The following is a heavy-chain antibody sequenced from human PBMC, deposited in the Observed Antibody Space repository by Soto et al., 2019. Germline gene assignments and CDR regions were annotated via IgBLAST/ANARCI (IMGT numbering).Heavy chain of an antibody. V-gene: IGHV3-11*01. Sequence: GGSLRLSCAASGFTFSDYYMTWIRQAPGKGLEWVSYIGSGGGTIYYADSVKGRFTISSDNAKNSLYLQMNSLGAEDTAVYYCARRRDFLDSWGQGTLVTVSS. J-gene: IGHJ4*02. CDR2: IGSGGGTI. D-gene: IGHD3-3*01. CDR1: GFTFSDYY. CDR3: ARRRDFLDS.